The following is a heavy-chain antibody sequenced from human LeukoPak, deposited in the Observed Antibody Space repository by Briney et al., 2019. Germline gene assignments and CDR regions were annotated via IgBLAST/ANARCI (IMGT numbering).Heavy chain of an antibody. D-gene: IGHD1-7*01. Sequence: GESLKISCKGSGYRFTDYWIGWVRQMPGKGLEWMGIIYPGDSDTRYSPSFQGQVTISADKSINTAHLQWSSLKASDTAMYYCARGAAGTTQDYYYFGLDVWGQGTTVRVSS. J-gene: IGHJ6*02. CDR1: GYRFTDYW. CDR3: ARGAAGTTQDYYYFGLDV. CDR2: IYPGDSDT. V-gene: IGHV5-51*01.